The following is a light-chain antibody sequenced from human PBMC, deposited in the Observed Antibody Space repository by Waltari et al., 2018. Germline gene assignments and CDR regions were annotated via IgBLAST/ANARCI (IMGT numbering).Light chain of an antibody. Sequence: QSALTQPASVSGAPGQSITIHCTATTSGGGDYDFVSWYQHHPGKVPKLLIYEVLKRPSNISHRFTGSKSGNTASLSISGLQADDEADYYCCSYVQKDIWLFGRGTKVTVL. CDR3: CSYVQKDIWL. CDR1: TSGGGDYDF. J-gene: IGLJ3*02. CDR2: EVL. V-gene: IGLV2-23*02.